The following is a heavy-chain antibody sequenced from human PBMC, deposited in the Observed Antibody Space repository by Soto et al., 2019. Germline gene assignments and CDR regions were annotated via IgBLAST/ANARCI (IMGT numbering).Heavy chain of an antibody. CDR2: IHNSGTS. Sequence: PSETLSLTCTVSGGSIKSSDCHWSWTRQSPAKGLEWIGYIHNSGTSFYNPSLRGRVTVTLDTSGSQFSLTLASVTAADTAVYYCVREERIAAPQLDYWGQGIPVTVSS. CDR3: VREERIAAPQLDY. D-gene: IGHD6-6*01. CDR1: GGSIKSSDCH. J-gene: IGHJ4*02. V-gene: IGHV4-30-4*01.